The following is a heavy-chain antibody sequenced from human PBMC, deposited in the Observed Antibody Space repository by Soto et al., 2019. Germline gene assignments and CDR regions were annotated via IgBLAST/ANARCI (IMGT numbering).Heavy chain of an antibody. CDR1: GFTFSSYS. J-gene: IGHJ4*02. CDR2: ISSSSSYI. CDR3: ARDDSQWAMVRERDFDY. V-gene: IGHV3-21*01. D-gene: IGHD3-10*01. Sequence: EVQLVESGGGLVKPGGSLRLSCAASGFTFSSYSMNWVRQAPGKGLEWVSSISSSSSYIYYADSVKGRFTISRDNAKNSLYLQMNSLRAEDTAVYYCARDDSQWAMVRERDFDYWGQGTLVTVSS.